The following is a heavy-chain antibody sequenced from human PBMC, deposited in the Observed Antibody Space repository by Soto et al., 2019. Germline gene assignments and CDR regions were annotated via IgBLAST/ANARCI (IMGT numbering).Heavy chain of an antibody. CDR2: INHSGST. J-gene: IGHJ4*02. V-gene: IGHV4-34*01. Sequence: LSRTCAVYGGSFSGYYWSWIRQPPGKGLEWIGEINHSGSTNYNPSLKSRVTISVDTSKNQFSLKLSSVTAADTAVYYCPQLVQGGGFDYWGQGTLVTVSS. CDR3: PQLVQGGGFDY. D-gene: IGHD6-13*01. CDR1: GGSFSGYY.